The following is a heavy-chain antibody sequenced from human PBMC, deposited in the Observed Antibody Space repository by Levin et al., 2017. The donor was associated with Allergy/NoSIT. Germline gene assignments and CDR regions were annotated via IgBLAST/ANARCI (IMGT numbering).Heavy chain of an antibody. CDR2: ISGSGGST. D-gene: IGHD5-18*01. J-gene: IGHJ4*02. CDR3: AKSRGYSYGPPFFFDY. Sequence: PGGSLRLSCAASGFTFSSYAMSWVRQAPGKGLEWVSAISGSGGSTYYADSVKGRFTISRDNSKNTLYLQMNSLRAEDTAVYYCAKSRGYSYGPPFFFDYWGQGTLVTVSS. V-gene: IGHV3-23*01. CDR1: GFTFSSYA.